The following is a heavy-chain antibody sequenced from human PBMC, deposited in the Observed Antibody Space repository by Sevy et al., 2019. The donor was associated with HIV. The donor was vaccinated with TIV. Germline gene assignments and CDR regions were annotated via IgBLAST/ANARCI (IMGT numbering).Heavy chain of an antibody. V-gene: IGHV3-30-3*01. Sequence: GGYLRLSCAASGFTFNRYSMHWVRQAPGKGLERVATISFEATNKHYPDSVKGRFTISRDNFQNSLFLQMDSLRPEDTAVYYCALERLSSDVAEYFQNWGQGTLVTVSS. CDR2: ISFEATNK. CDR3: ALERLSSDVAEYFQN. D-gene: IGHD1-1*01. CDR1: GFTFNRYS. J-gene: IGHJ1*01.